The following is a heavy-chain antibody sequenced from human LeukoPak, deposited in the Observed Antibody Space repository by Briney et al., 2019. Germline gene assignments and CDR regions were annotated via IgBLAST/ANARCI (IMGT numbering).Heavy chain of an antibody. CDR2: IYYSGST. D-gene: IGHD3-9*01. Sequence: SETLPLTCTVSGGSISSYYWSWIRQPPGKGLEWIGYIYYSGSTNYNPSLKSRVTISVDTSKNQFSLKLSSVTAADTAVYYCARGLRYFDLAFDYWGQGTLVTVSS. V-gene: IGHV4-59*01. J-gene: IGHJ4*02. CDR1: GGSISSYY. CDR3: ARGLRYFDLAFDY.